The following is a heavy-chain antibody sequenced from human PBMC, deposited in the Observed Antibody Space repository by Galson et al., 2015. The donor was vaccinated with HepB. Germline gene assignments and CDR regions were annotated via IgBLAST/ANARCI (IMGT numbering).Heavy chain of an antibody. D-gene: IGHD2-2*01. J-gene: IGHJ1*01. V-gene: IGHV3-21*01. Sequence: SLRLSCAVSGFTFSSYSMNWVRQAPGKGLEWVSSISSSSSYIYYADSVKGRFTISRDNAKNSLYLQMNSLRAEDTAVYYCARDPSPQYQLLAEYFQHWGQGTLVTVSS. CDR3: ARDPSPQYQLLAEYFQH. CDR2: ISSSSSYI. CDR1: GFTFSSYS.